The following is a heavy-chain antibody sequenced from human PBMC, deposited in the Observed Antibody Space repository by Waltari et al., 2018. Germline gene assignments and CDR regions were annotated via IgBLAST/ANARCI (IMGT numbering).Heavy chain of an antibody. CDR2: SSSSSSTI. CDR1: GFTFSSYS. V-gene: IGHV3-48*04. CDR3: ARDWGLLRFSPHMDV. J-gene: IGHJ6*03. D-gene: IGHD3-3*01. Sequence: EVQLVESGGGLVQPGGSLRLSCAASGFTFSSYSMNWVRQAPGKGLECVSYSSSSSSTIYYADSVKGRFTISRDNSKNSLYLQMNSLRAEDTVVYYCARDWGLLRFSPHMDVWGKGTTVTVSS.